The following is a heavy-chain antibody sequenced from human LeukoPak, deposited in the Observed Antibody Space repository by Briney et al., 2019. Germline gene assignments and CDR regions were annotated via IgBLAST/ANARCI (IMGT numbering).Heavy chain of an antibody. J-gene: IGHJ6*03. CDR2: ISSSGSTI. CDR1: GFTFSDYY. Sequence: GGSLRLSCAASGFTFSDYYMSWIRQAPGKGLEWVSYISSSGSTIYYADSVKGRFTISRDNAKNSLYLQMNSLRAEDTAVYYCARDQGLPYYYYYMDVRGKGTTVTVSS. CDR3: ARDQGLPYYYYYMDV. D-gene: IGHD6-25*01. V-gene: IGHV3-11*01.